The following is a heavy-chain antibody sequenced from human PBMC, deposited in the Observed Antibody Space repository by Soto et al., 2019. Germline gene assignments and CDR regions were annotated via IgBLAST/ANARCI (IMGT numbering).Heavy chain of an antibody. Sequence: GASVKVSCKDSGYTFTSYGISWVRQAPGQGLEWMGWISAYNGNTNYAQKLQGRVTMTTDTSTSTAYMELRSLRSDDTAVYYCARGSIAVAGTGDNWFDPWGQGTLVTVSS. CDR2: ISAYNGNT. V-gene: IGHV1-18*01. CDR1: GYTFTSYG. D-gene: IGHD6-19*01. CDR3: ARGSIAVAGTGDNWFDP. J-gene: IGHJ5*02.